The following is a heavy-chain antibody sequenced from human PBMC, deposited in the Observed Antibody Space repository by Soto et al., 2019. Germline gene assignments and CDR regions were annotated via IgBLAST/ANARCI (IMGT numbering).Heavy chain of an antibody. V-gene: IGHV3-73*02. CDR1: GFTFGGSA. J-gene: IGHJ4*02. Sequence: EVQLVESGGGLVQPGGSLKLSCAASGFTFGGSAMHWVCQTSGKGLEWVGRIRSKVNSYATAYAASVKGRFTISRDDSKNTAYLQMNSLKTEDTAVYYCTRDSSGWPDWGQGTLVTVSS. D-gene: IGHD6-19*01. CDR2: IRSKVNSYAT. CDR3: TRDSSGWPD.